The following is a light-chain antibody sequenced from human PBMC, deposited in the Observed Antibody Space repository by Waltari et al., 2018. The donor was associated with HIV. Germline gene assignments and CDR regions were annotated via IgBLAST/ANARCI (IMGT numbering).Light chain of an antibody. CDR2: GDS. CDR1: NIGGKT. CDR3: QVWDASSDHLVI. J-gene: IGLJ2*01. Sequence: SFVLTQPASVSVAPGPTARIPCEGNNIGGKTVPWFQHKPGPAPLLGVSGDSDRPSGIPERFSGSNSWNTATLTISRVEAGDEADYYCQVWDASSDHLVIFGGGTKLTVL. V-gene: IGLV3-21*02.